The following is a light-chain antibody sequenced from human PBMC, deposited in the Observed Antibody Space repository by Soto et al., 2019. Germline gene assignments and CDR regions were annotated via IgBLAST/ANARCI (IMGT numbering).Light chain of an antibody. CDR2: EVT. Sequence: QSVLTQPASVSGSPGQSITISCTGTSSDVGTYNLVSWYQQHPGKVPKLIIYEVTKRPSGVSNRFSGSKSGNTASLTISGLQAEDEADYYCCSYAGTSTFNVFGTGTKLTVL. J-gene: IGLJ1*01. V-gene: IGLV2-23*02. CDR1: SSDVGTYNL. CDR3: CSYAGTSTFNV.